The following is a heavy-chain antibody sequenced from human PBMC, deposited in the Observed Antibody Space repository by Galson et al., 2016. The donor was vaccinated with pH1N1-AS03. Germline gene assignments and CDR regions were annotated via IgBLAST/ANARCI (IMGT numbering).Heavy chain of an antibody. CDR2: INKDGNEK. CDR3: ARDRTVVAASIIYYDGMDV. J-gene: IGHJ6*02. CDR1: GFTFGSHW. V-gene: IGHV3-7*03. Sequence: SLRLSCAVSGFTFGSHWMSWVRQAPGKGLEWVANINKDGNEKYYVDSVKGRFAISRDNAKNSLYLQMNSLRAEDTTVYYCARDRTVVAASIIYYDGMDVWGQGPTVTVSS. D-gene: IGHD2-2*01.